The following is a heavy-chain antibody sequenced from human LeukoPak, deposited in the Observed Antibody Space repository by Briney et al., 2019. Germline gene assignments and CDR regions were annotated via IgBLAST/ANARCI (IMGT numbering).Heavy chain of an antibody. CDR1: GGSISSYY. Sequence: SETLSLTCTVSGGSISSYYWSWIRQPPGKGLEWIGYIYYTGSTNYIPSLKSRVTISVDTSKNQFSLKLSSVTAADTAVYYCARASPYQLHGEFDPWGQGTLVTVSS. D-gene: IGHD2-2*01. V-gene: IGHV4-59*01. CDR2: IYYTGST. CDR3: ARASPYQLHGEFDP. J-gene: IGHJ5*02.